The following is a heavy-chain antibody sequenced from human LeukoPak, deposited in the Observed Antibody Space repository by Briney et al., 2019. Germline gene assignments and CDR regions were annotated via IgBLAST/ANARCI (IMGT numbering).Heavy chain of an antibody. J-gene: IGHJ4*02. Sequence: GGSLRLSCAASGFTVSSNYISWVRQAPGKGLEWVSAIYSGGSTYYADSVKGRFTISRDNSKNTLYLQMNSLRGEDTAVYYCAKDGPYTSSFDYWGQGTLVTVSS. CDR3: AKDGPYTSSFDY. CDR1: GFTVSSNY. CDR2: IYSGGST. D-gene: IGHD6-13*01. V-gene: IGHV3-53*05.